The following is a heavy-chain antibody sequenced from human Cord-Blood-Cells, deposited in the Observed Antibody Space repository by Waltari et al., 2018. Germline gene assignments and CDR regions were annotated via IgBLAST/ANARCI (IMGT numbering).Heavy chain of an antibody. CDR2: IYSGGST. J-gene: IGHJ3*02. CDR3: ARDQSDAFDI. CDR1: GFTVSSNY. Sequence: EVQLVESGGGLVQPGGSLRLSCAASGFTVSSNYMSWVRQAPGKGLEWVSVIYSGGSTYDADSVKGRFTISRHNSKNTLYLQMNSLRAEDTAVYYCARDQSDAFDIWGQGTMVTVSS. V-gene: IGHV3-53*04.